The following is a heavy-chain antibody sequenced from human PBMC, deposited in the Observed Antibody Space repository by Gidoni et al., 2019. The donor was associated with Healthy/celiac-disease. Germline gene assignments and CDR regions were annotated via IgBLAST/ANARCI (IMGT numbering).Heavy chain of an antibody. CDR2: IIPIFGTA. J-gene: IGHJ5*02. CDR1: GGTFSSYA. D-gene: IGHD3-10*01. Sequence: QVQLVQSGAEVKKPGSSVKVSCKASGGTFSSYAIRWVRQAPGPGLEWLGGIIPIFGTANYAQKFQGRVTITADKSTSTAYMELSSLRSQDTAVYYCAREAYYYGSGSYYWFDPWGQGTLVTVSS. CDR3: AREAYYYGSGSYYWFDP. V-gene: IGHV1-69*06.